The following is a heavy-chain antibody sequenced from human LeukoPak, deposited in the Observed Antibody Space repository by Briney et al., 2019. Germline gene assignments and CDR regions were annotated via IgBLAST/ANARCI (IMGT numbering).Heavy chain of an antibody. D-gene: IGHD1-14*01. Sequence: SETLSLTCAAYGGSFSGYYWSWIRQPPGKGLEWIGEINHSGSTNYNPSLKSRVTISVDTSKNQFSLKLSSVTAADTAVYYCARGRFRSPNWFDPWGQGTLVTVSS. CDR2: INHSGST. CDR1: GGSFSGYY. J-gene: IGHJ5*02. CDR3: ARGRFRSPNWFDP. V-gene: IGHV4-34*01.